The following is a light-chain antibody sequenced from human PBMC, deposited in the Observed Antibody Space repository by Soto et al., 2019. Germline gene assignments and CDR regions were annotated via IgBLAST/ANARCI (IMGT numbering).Light chain of an antibody. CDR3: QPYGSSPPLT. Sequence: EIVLTQSPGTLSLSPGERATLSCRASQSVSSNYLAWYQQKPGQAPRLLIYGASSRATGVPDRFSGSGSGTDFTLTISKLEPEDFALYYCQPYGSSPPLTFGGGTKVEIK. J-gene: IGKJ4*01. CDR1: QSVSSNY. CDR2: GAS. V-gene: IGKV3-20*01.